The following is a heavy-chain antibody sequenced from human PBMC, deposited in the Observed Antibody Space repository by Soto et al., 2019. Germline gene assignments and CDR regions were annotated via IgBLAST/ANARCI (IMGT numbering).Heavy chain of an antibody. CDR3: ARHLTTDDAFDI. J-gene: IGHJ3*02. Sequence: QVQLQESGPGLVKPSETLSLTCTVSGGSISSYYWSWIRQPPGKGLEWIGHIYYSGSTNYNPSLKSRVTISVDTSKNQFSLKLSSVTAADTAVYYCARHLTTDDAFDIWGQGTMVTVSS. CDR1: GGSISSYY. V-gene: IGHV4-59*08. CDR2: IYYSGST. D-gene: IGHD3-22*01.